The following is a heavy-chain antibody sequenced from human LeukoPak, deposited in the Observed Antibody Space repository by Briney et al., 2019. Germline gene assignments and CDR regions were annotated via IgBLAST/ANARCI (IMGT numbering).Heavy chain of an antibody. CDR1: GFTFSSYA. J-gene: IGHJ4*02. CDR3: AKATIVVVVAATYSDY. D-gene: IGHD2-15*01. Sequence: GGSLRLSCAASGFTFSSYAMSWVRQAPGKGLEWVSAISGSGGSTYYADSVKGRFTISRDNSKNTLYLQMNSLRAEDTAVYYCAKATIVVVVAATYSDYCGQGTLVTVSS. V-gene: IGHV3-23*01. CDR2: ISGSGGST.